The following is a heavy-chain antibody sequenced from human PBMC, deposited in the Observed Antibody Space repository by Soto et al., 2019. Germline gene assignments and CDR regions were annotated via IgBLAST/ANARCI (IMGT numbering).Heavy chain of an antibody. Sequence: QLQLQESGPGLVRPSETLSLTCTVSGGSIRSSSYSWGWIRQSPGTGLEWVGSMFYSGSTFFHPSLESRVTISLDMSKSQFSLRLTAVTAADTAVYFCAGSGAQHDSGHYFYYWGRGTLVTVSS. CDR3: AGSGAQHDSGHYFYY. CDR1: GGSIRSSSYS. D-gene: IGHD3-10*01. V-gene: IGHV4-39*01. J-gene: IGHJ4*02. CDR2: MFYSGST.